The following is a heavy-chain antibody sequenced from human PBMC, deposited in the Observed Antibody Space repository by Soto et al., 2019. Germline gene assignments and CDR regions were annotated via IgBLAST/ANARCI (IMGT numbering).Heavy chain of an antibody. D-gene: IGHD2-15*01. CDR2: IYYSGST. Sequence: QLQLQESGPGLVKPSETLSLTCTVSGGSISSSSYYWGWIRQPPGKGLEWIGSIYYSGSTYYNPSLKSRVTLSVDTSKNQFSLKLSSVTAADTAVYYCARAQYCSGGSCYSGFGYFDYWGQGTLVTVSS. V-gene: IGHV4-39*01. CDR1: GGSISSSSYY. CDR3: ARAQYCSGGSCYSGFGYFDY. J-gene: IGHJ4*02.